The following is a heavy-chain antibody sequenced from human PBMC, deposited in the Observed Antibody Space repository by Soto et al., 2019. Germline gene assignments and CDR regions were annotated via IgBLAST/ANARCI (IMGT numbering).Heavy chain of an antibody. V-gene: IGHV3-23*01. Sequence: GGSLRLSCSASGFTFSSYAMTWVRQAPGKGLEWVSSLSGSAATAYYADSVKGRFTISRDNSKNTLYLQMNSLRAEDTAVYYCARDFSDIVVVVAATSSYGTDVWGQAPTVTRSS. CDR1: GFTFSSYA. J-gene: IGHJ6*02. CDR2: LSGSAATA. CDR3: ARDFSDIVVVVAATSSYGTDV. D-gene: IGHD2-15*01.